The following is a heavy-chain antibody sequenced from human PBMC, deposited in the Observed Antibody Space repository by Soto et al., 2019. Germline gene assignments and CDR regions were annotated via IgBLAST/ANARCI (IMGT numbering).Heavy chain of an antibody. Sequence: SETLSLTCTVSGGSINTFYWSWVRQPAGKGLEWIGRIFSSGSTSFNPSLESRVAMSVDTSKNHFSLNLSSVTAADMAVYYCAREGSYSAYNFAHGIQLWSSDFWGHASLVTFSS. CDR1: GGSINTFY. V-gene: IGHV4-4*07. J-gene: IGHJ4*01. D-gene: IGHD5-18*01. CDR3: AREGSYSAYNFAHGIQLWSSDF. CDR2: IFSSGST.